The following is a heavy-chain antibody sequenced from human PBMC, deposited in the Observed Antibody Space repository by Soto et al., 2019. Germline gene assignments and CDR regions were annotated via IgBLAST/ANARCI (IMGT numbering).Heavy chain of an antibody. Sequence: EVQLLESGGTLVETGGSLRLSCTASGFTFSDSAMHWVRQAPGKGLEWVSSLKAGPEHHADSVTGRFTISRDNSKNTLYLQMCCLRADDTAVYYCAKDRRAGGNYGFYSDFWGQGALVIVSS. CDR2: LKAGPE. CDR3: AKDRRAGGNYGFYSDF. CDR1: GFTFSDSA. J-gene: IGHJ4*02. D-gene: IGHD1-7*01. V-gene: IGHV3-23*01.